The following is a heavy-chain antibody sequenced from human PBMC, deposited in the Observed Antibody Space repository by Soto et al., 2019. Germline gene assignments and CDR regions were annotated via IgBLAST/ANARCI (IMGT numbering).Heavy chain of an antibody. Sequence: SGGSLRLSCAASGFTFSTYAMHWVRQAPGKGLEWVATISDDGTNKYYADSVKGRFTISRDNSKNTLYLQMNSLRAEDTAVYYCAKDTGRTTTYYGMDVWGQGTTVTVSS. CDR2: ISDDGTNK. D-gene: IGHD4-17*01. V-gene: IGHV3-30-3*01. CDR1: GFTFSTYA. J-gene: IGHJ6*02. CDR3: AKDTGRTTTYYGMDV.